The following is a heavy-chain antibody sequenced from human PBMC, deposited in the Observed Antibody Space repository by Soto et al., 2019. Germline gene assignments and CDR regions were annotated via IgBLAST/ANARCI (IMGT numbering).Heavy chain of an antibody. Sequence: PSYTLSLTCSVAVTSVINYYWSWIRQPAGKGLEHIGRIYTSGSTSYNPSLKSRVTMSMDTSQTQIYLNLTSVTAADTAVYYCARGGIQLSYAFDYWGQGIQVTVSS. V-gene: IGHV4-4*07. D-gene: IGHD3-16*01. CDR2: IYTSGST. CDR1: VTSVINYY. J-gene: IGHJ4*02. CDR3: ARGGIQLSYAFDY.